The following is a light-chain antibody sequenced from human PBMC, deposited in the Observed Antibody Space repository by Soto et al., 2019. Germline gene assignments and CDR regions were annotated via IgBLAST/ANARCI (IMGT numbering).Light chain of an antibody. CDR1: QSVSSH. Sequence: ELVLTQSPATLSLSPGERATLSCRASQSVSSHLAWYQQKPGQAPRLLMYDTFNRATGITARFNGSGSGTDFPLTISSLEPQDFAVYYCQQRSNWPPGYTFGQGTKLEIK. V-gene: IGKV3-11*01. CDR3: QQRSNWPPGYT. J-gene: IGKJ2*01. CDR2: DTF.